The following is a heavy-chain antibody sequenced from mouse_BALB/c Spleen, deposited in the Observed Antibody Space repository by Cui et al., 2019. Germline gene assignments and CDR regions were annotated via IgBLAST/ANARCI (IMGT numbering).Heavy chain of an antibody. Sequence: QVQLQQPVAELVTPGASVKLSCKASGYTFPSYWMHWVKQRPGRGLEWIGRIDPNSGGTKYNEKFKSKATLTVDKPSSTAYVQLSSLTSEDSAVYYCARYDYYGSSYFDYWGQGTTLTVSS. V-gene: IGHV1-72*01. J-gene: IGHJ2*01. CDR3: ARYDYYGSSYFDY. CDR2: IDPNSGGT. CDR1: GYTFPSYW. D-gene: IGHD1-1*01.